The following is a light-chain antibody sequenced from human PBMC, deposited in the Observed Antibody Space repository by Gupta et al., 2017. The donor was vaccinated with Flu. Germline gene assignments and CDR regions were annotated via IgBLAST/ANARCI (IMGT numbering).Light chain of an antibody. J-gene: IGLJ3*02. Sequence: QSVLTQPPSVSGAPGQMVTISCTGSSSNIGAGYDVHWYQQLPGTAPKLLIYGNSNRPSGVPDRFSGSKSGTSASLAITGLQAEDEADYYCQSYDSSLSVGVFGGGTKLTVL. CDR3: QSYDSSLSVGV. CDR1: SSNIGAGYD. CDR2: GNS. V-gene: IGLV1-40*01.